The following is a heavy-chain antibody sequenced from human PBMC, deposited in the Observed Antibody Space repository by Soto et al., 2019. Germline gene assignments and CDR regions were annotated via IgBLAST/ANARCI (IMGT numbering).Heavy chain of an antibody. V-gene: IGHV3-33*01. CDR1: GFTFSSYG. D-gene: IGHD3-3*01. J-gene: IGHJ6*02. CDR2: IWYDGSNK. CDR3: ARAPATGDFWSGYYYYYYGMDV. Sequence: GGSLRLSCAASGFTFSSYGMHWVRQAPGKGLEWVAVIWYDGSNKYYADSVKGRFTISRDNSKNTLYLQMNSLRAEDTAVYYCARAPATGDFWSGYYYYYYGMDVWGQGTTVTVSS.